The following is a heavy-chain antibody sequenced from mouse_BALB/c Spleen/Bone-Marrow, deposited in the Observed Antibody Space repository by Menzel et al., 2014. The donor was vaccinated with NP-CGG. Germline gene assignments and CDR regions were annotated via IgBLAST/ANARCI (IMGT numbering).Heavy chain of an antibody. V-gene: IGHV4-1*02. J-gene: IGHJ4*01. D-gene: IGHD3-3*01. CDR2: INPDSRTI. CDR3: ARRDHYYGMDY. CDR1: GLDFSRYW. Sequence: EVKLMESGGGLVQPGGSLKLSCAASGLDFSRYWMSRVRQAPGKGLEWIGEINPDSRTINSTPSLKDKFIISRDKGKNTLYLEMSKVRSEDTALYYCARRDHYYGMDYWGQGTSVTVSS.